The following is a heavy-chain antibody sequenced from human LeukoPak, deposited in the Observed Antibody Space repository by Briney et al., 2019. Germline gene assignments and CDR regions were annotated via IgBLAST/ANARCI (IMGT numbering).Heavy chain of an antibody. V-gene: IGHV4-38-2*02. CDR2: IYHSGST. J-gene: IGHJ5*02. Sequence: SETLSLTCTVSGYSISSGYYWGWIRQPPGKGLEWIGSIYHSGSTYYNPSLKSRVTISVGTSKNQFSLKLSSVTAADTAVYYCARSRDGYNRAFDPWGQGTLVTVSS. CDR3: ARSRDGYNRAFDP. D-gene: IGHD5-24*01. CDR1: GYSISSGYY.